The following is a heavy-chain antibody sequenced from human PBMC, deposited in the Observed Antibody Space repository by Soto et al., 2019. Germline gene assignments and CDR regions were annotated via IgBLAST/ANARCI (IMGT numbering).Heavy chain of an antibody. Sequence: GGSLRLSCAASGFTFSSYAMHWVRQAPGKGLEWVAVISYDGSNKYYADSVKGRFTISRDISKNTLYLQMNSLRAEDTAVYYCARDPRAGLLWFGELLSGYYFDYWGQGTLVTVSS. CDR2: ISYDGSNK. J-gene: IGHJ4*02. D-gene: IGHD3-10*01. V-gene: IGHV3-30-3*01. CDR1: GFTFSSYA. CDR3: ARDPRAGLLWFGELLSGYYFDY.